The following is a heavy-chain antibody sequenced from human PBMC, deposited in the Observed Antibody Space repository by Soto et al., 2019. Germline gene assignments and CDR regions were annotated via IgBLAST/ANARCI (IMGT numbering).Heavy chain of an antibody. D-gene: IGHD1-26*01. V-gene: IGHV3-30*18. J-gene: IGHJ6*02. CDR1: GITFSRYG. CDR3: AKDRWTWEPSNNHLFYGMDV. CDR2: VSYDTTNK. Sequence: QVPLVESGGGVVQPGRSLRLSCVVSGITFSRYGIHWVRQAPGKGLDWVAVVSYDTTNKYYADSVRGRFTISKDNSKNTVYLEMDSLRVEDTAVYFCAKDRWTWEPSNNHLFYGMDVWGQGTTVTVSS.